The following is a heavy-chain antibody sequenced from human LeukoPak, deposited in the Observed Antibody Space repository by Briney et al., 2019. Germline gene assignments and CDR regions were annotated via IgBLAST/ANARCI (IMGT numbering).Heavy chain of an antibody. CDR3: AKDTYYGFRQASGYYFDY. J-gene: IGHJ4*02. Sequence: GGSLRLSCAASGFTFSSYVMSWVRQAPGKGLEWVSAISGSGGSTYYADSVKGRFTISRDNSKNTLYLQMNSLRAEDTAVYYCAKDTYYGFRQASGYYFDYWGQGTLVTVSS. V-gene: IGHV3-23*01. CDR2: ISGSGGST. D-gene: IGHD3-10*01. CDR1: GFTFSSYV.